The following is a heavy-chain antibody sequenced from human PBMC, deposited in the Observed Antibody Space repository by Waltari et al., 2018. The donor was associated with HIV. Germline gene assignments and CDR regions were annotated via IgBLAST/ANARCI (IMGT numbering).Heavy chain of an antibody. J-gene: IGHJ3*02. V-gene: IGHV3-53*02. Sequence: EVQLVETGGGLIQPGGSLRLSCAASGFTVCGNYITWVRQVPGKGREWVSAIDRDGRTYYADSVKSRFTISRDNSKNTLYLQMNSLRAEDTAVYHWARAFIGGWEGDALDIWGQGTMVTVSS. D-gene: IGHD6-19*01. CDR3: ARAFIGGWEGDALDI. CDR2: IDRDGRT. CDR1: GFTVCGNY.